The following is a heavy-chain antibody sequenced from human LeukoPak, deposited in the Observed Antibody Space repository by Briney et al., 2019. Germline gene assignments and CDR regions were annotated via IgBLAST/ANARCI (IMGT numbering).Heavy chain of an antibody. V-gene: IGHV4-4*07. CDR3: ARGRYYVED. CDR1: GGSISSYY. J-gene: IGHJ4*02. CDR2: VSNSGTT. Sequence: SETLSLTCTVSGGSISSYYWSWIRQPAGKGLEWIGRVSNSGTTNYNPSLKTRVSMAVDTSNNQLSMTLSSVTAADTALYYCARGRYYVEDWGQGTLVTVSS.